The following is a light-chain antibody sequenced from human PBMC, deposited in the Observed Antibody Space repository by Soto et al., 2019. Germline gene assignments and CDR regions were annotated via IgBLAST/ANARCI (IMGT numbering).Light chain of an antibody. CDR2: EVT. Sequence: QSALTQPASVSGSPGQSITISCTGTSSDVGGHNFVSWYQQHPGKAPKLMIYEVTNRPSGVSDRFSGSKSGNTASLTISGLHAEDEADYYCNSYTSTFTWVFGGGTKLTVL. J-gene: IGLJ2*01. CDR1: SSDVGGHNF. CDR3: NSYTSTFTWV. V-gene: IGLV2-14*01.